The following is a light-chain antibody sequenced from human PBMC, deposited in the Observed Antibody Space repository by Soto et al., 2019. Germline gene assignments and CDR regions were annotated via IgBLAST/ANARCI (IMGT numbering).Light chain of an antibody. Sequence: AIQLTQSPSSLSASVGDRVTITCRAGQAIRTALGWYQQRPGKVPKLLIYAASTLQSGVPSRFSGSGSGTDFTLTISSLQPEDFATYYCLLDFRYFWAFGQGTKVEIK. CDR3: LLDFRYFWA. V-gene: IGKV1-6*01. J-gene: IGKJ1*01. CDR1: QAIRTA. CDR2: AAS.